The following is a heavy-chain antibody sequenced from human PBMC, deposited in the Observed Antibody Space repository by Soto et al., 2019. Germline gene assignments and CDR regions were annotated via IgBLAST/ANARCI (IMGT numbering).Heavy chain of an antibody. CDR1: GFTFRNYA. J-gene: IGHJ3*02. D-gene: IGHD2-8*01. Sequence: AGGSLRLSCGASGFTFRNYAVTWVRQAPGKGLEWVSTISGSSDSTYYADSVKGRFTISRDNSKNTLYLRMNSLRVEDTAVYYCAKDREQWGAFDIWGQGTMVTVSS. V-gene: IGHV3-23*01. CDR3: AKDREQWGAFDI. CDR2: ISGSSDST.